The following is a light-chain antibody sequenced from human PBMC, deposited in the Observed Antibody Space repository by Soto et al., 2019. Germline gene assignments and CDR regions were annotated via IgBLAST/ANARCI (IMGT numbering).Light chain of an antibody. Sequence: DIQMTQSPSSLSASVGDRVTVTCRASQDIGNYLCWYQQRLGKAPKLLIYDASYLEAGVPSRFSGSGSGTDFTFTISSLQPEDFATYYCQQHDSLPPTFGGGTKV. CDR2: DAS. CDR1: QDIGNY. CDR3: QQHDSLPPT. V-gene: IGKV1-33*01. J-gene: IGKJ4*01.